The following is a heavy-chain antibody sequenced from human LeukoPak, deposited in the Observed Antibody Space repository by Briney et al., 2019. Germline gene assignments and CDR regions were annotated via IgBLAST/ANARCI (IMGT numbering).Heavy chain of an antibody. CDR1: GGSISSGGYS. D-gene: IGHD3-9*01. CDR2: IYHSGST. J-gene: IGHJ4*02. CDR3: ARDLGKRTGYDY. V-gene: IGHV4-30-2*01. Sequence: PSETLSLTCAVSGGSISSGGYSWSWIRQPPGKGLEWIGYIYHSGSTYYNPSLKSRVTISVDRSKNQFSLKLSSVTAADTAVYYCARDLGKRTGYDYWGQGTLVTVSS.